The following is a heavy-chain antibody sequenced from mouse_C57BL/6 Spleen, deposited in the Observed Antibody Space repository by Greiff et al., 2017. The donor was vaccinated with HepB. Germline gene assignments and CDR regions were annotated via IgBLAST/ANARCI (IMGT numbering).Heavy chain of an antibody. J-gene: IGHJ4*01. CDR3: ARNYGSSYPYGAMDY. CDR1: GYTFTSYW. D-gene: IGHD1-1*01. V-gene: IGHV1-50*01. Sequence: QVQLQQPGAELVKPGASVKLSCKASGYTFTSYWMQWVKQRPGQGLEWIGEIDPSDSYTNYNQKFKGKATLTVDTSSSTAYMQLSSLTSEDSAVYYCARNYGSSYPYGAMDYWGQGTSVTVSS. CDR2: IDPSDSYT.